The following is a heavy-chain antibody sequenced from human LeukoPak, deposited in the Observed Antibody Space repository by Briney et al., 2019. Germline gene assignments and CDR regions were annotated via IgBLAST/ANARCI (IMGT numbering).Heavy chain of an antibody. V-gene: IGHV3-23*01. Sequence: GGFLRLSCAVSGFTFSSEAMGWVRQLPGGGLEWVSTISPAGGTTYYAESMKGRFTISSDNSKSTLYLQMNSLRVEDTAVYYCTKVRSGSSSWALRVFDYWGQGALVTVSS. CDR3: TKVRSGSSSWALRVFDY. J-gene: IGHJ4*02. CDR2: ISPAGGTT. D-gene: IGHD6-13*01. CDR1: GFTFSSEA.